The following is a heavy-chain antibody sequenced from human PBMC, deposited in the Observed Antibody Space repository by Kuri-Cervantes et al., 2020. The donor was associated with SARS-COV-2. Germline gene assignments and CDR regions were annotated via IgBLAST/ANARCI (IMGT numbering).Heavy chain of an antibody. J-gene: IGHJ4*02. CDR3: AGATVTTYWGTYYFDY. V-gene: IGHV3-53*04. CDR2: IYSGGST. CDR1: GFTVSSNY. D-gene: IGHD4-17*01. Sequence: GGSLRLSCAASGFTVSSNYMSWVRQAPGKGLEWVSVIYSGGSTYYADSVKGRFTISRHNSKNTLYLQMNSLRAEDTAVYYCAGATVTTYWGTYYFDYWGQGTLVTVSS.